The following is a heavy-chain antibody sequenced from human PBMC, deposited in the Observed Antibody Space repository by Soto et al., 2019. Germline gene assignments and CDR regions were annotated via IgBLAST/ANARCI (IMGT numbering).Heavy chain of an antibody. V-gene: IGHV4-31*03. Sequence: QVQLQESGPGLVKPSQTLSLTCTVSGGSISSGGYDWSWLRQHPGKGLERIGYIYYSGSTNYNPSLNSRFTISVDTPKNQLSLELSSVTAADTAVYYCARSVFPWGQGTLVTVSS. CDR1: GGSISSGGYD. CDR2: IYYSGST. CDR3: ARSVFP. J-gene: IGHJ5*02.